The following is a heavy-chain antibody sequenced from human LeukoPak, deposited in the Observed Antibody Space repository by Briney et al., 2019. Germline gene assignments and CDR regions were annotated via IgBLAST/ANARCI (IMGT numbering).Heavy chain of an antibody. V-gene: IGHV4-39*07. CDR3: ARVGGDYGDYDSFALDY. CDR1: GGSISSSSYY. CDR2: IYYSGST. D-gene: IGHD4-17*01. J-gene: IGHJ4*02. Sequence: SETLSLTCTVSGGSISSSSYYWGWIRQPPGKGLEWIGSIYYSGSTYYNPSLKGRVTISVDRSKNQFSLKLSSVTAADTAVYYCARVGGDYGDYDSFALDYWGQGTLVTVSS.